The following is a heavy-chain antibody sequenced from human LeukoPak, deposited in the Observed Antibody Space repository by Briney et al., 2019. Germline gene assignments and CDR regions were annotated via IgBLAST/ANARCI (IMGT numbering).Heavy chain of an antibody. CDR1: GYTFTSYY. V-gene: IGHV1-46*01. CDR3: ASSSSSIYFDY. Sequence: ASVKVSCKAAGYTFTSYYMHWVRQAPGQGLEWMGIINPSGGSTSYAQKFQGRVTMTRDTSTSTVYMELSSLRSEDTAVYYCASSSSSIYFDYWGQRTLVTVSS. D-gene: IGHD6-13*01. CDR2: INPSGGST. J-gene: IGHJ4*02.